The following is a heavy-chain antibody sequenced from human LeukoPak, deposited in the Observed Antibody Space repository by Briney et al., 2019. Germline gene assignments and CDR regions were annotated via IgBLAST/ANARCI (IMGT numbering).Heavy chain of an antibody. CDR3: AKDGVDTITSEY. D-gene: IGHD5-12*01. V-gene: IGHV3-23*02. CDR1: GFTFSSYA. J-gene: IGHJ4*02. Sequence: PGGSLRLSCTASGFTFSSYAMSWVRQAPGKRLEWVSVISGSGDNTHYGDSVKGRFTISRDNSKNTLYLQMNSLRVEDTAIYHCAKDGVDTITSEYWGQGTLVTVSS. CDR2: ISGSGDNT.